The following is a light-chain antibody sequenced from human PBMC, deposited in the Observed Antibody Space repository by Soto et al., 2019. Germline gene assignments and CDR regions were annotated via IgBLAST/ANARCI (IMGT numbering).Light chain of an antibody. CDR1: QSVSSNY. V-gene: IGKV3-20*01. J-gene: IGKJ1*01. Sequence: ESVLTQSPGTLSLSPGERATLSCRASQSVSSNYLAWYQQKPGQAPRLLIYGASTRATGIPDRFSGSGSGAAFTLTISGLEPEHSAVYYCQQYGSSPTWTFGQGTKVEIK. CDR3: QQYGSSPTWT. CDR2: GAS.